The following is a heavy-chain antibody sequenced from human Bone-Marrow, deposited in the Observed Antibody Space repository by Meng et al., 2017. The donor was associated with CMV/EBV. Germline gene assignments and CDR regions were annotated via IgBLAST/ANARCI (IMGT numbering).Heavy chain of an antibody. CDR1: GGSISSSSYY. V-gene: IGHV4-39*07. D-gene: IGHD2-21*01. CDR2: IYYSGST. Sequence: SETLSLTCTVSGGSISSSSYYWGWIRQPPGKGLEWIGSIYYSGSTYYNPSLKSRVTISVDTSKNQFSLKLSSVTAADTAVYYCARGNIVVVIAPFDYWGQGPLAPVPS. CDR3: ARGNIVVVIAPFDY. J-gene: IGHJ4*02.